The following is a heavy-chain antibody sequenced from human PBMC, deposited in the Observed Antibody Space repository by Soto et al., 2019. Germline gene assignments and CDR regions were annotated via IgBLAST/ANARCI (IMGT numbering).Heavy chain of an antibody. V-gene: IGHV1-18*01. Sequence: RASVKVSCKASGYTFTSYGISWVRQAPGQGLEWMGWISAYNGNTNYAQKLQGRVTMTTDTSTSTAYMELRSLRSDDTAVYYCARDIVEQWLVRGSIDYWGQGTLVTVSS. CDR1: GYTFTSYG. D-gene: IGHD6-19*01. CDR3: ARDIVEQWLVRGSIDY. CDR2: ISAYNGNT. J-gene: IGHJ4*02.